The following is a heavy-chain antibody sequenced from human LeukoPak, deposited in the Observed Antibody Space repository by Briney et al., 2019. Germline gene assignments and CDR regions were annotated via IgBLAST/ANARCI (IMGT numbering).Heavy chain of an antibody. CDR2: ISYDGSNK. J-gene: IGHJ4*02. CDR3: ARDQTGSYCINY. Sequence: GGSLRLSCAASGFTFSSYAMHWVRQAPGKGLEWVAVISYDGSNKYYADSVKGRFTISRDNSKSTLYLQMNSLRAEDTAVYYCARDQTGSYCINYWGQGTLVTVSS. D-gene: IGHD1-26*01. V-gene: IGHV3-30-3*01. CDR1: GFTFSSYA.